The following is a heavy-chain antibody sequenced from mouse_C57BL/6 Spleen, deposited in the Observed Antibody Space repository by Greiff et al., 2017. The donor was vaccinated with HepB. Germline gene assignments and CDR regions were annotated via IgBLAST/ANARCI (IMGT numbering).Heavy chain of an antibody. CDR2: IYPGSGST. CDR1: GYTFTSYW. Sequence: VQLQQPGAELVKPGASVKMSCKASGYTFTSYWITWVKQRPGQGLEWIGDIYPGSGSTNYNEKFKSKATLTVDKSSSTAYMQLSSLTSEDSAVYYCARGAYGSGYFDVWGTGTTVTVSS. D-gene: IGHD1-1*01. CDR3: ARGAYGSGYFDV. J-gene: IGHJ1*03. V-gene: IGHV1-55*01.